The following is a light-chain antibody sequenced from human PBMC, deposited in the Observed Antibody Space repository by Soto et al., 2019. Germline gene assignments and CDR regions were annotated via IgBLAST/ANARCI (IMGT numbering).Light chain of an antibody. V-gene: IGKV3-20*01. CDR3: QQYGSSPYT. Sequence: EIVLTRSPGTLSLSPGERATLSCRASQSVSSSYLAWYQQKPGQAPRLLIYGASSRATGIPDRFSGSGSGTNFNLTISRLEPEDFSVYYCQQYGSSPYTFGQGTKLEIK. J-gene: IGKJ2*01. CDR2: GAS. CDR1: QSVSSSY.